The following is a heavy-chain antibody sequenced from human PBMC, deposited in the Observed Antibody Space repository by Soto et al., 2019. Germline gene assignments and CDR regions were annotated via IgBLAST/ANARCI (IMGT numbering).Heavy chain of an antibody. V-gene: IGHV1-46*01. CDR3: ARGGPELATIGSLDY. CDR1: YY. J-gene: IGHJ4*02. D-gene: IGHD5-12*01. Sequence: YYKQWVRQALGKGLEWIGRIIPSDGSXHYAQRLXDRVIITRDTSTSTVYLELNSLRCEDSAVYYCARGGPELATIGSLDYWGQGTLVTVSS. CDR2: IIPSDGSX.